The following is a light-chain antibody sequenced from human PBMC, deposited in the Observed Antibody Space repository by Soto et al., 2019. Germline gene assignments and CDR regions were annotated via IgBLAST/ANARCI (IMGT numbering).Light chain of an antibody. CDR2: EES. V-gene: IGKV3-15*01. Sequence: IVVTQSPATLSVSPGERATFSCRASQSFXGNFDWDEGKPGLSPRTLIXEESSRATGIPVRFIGSGSGREFTLTISSLHSADFEGYYCQHYNKWPLRTFGQGTRLEIK. CDR3: QHYNKWPLRT. CDR1: QSFXGN. J-gene: IGKJ5*01.